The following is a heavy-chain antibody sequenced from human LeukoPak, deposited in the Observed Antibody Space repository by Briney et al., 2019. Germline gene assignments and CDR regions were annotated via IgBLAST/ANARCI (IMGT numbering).Heavy chain of an antibody. Sequence: GASVKVSCKASGYTFTSYGISWVRQAPGQGLEWMGWISAYNGNTNYAQKLQGRVTMTTDTSTSTAYMELRSLRSDDTAVYYCARGGDYDILTGSFDYWGQGTLVTVSS. V-gene: IGHV1-18*01. D-gene: IGHD3-9*01. CDR1: GYTFTSYG. CDR2: ISAYNGNT. CDR3: ARGGDYDILTGSFDY. J-gene: IGHJ4*02.